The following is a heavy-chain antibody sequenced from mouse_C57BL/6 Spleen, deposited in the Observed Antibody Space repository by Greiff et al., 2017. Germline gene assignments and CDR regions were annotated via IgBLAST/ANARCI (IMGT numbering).Heavy chain of an antibody. CDR1: GYTFTSYG. Sequence: QVQLQQSGAELVRPGASVKLSCKASGYTFTSYGIRWVKQRPGQGLEWIGMIPPRSGITTYNEKFKGKATLTVDKSSSTAYMELRSLTSEDSAVYFCARALSSKSYYYAMDYWGQGTSVTVSS. J-gene: IGHJ4*01. CDR2: IPPRSGIT. CDR3: ARALSSKSYYYAMDY. V-gene: IGHV1-81*01.